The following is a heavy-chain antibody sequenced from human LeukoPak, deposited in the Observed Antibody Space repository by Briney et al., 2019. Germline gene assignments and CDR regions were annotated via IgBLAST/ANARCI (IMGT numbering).Heavy chain of an antibody. CDR3: ARGGGTTVTLDI. D-gene: IGHD4-17*01. Sequence: SETLSLTCTVSGYSISSGYYWAWIRQPPGKGPEWIGSIYHSGSTYYNPSLKSRVTISVDTSKNQFSLKLSSVTAADTAVYYCARGGGTTVTLDIWGQGTMVTVSS. CDR1: GYSISSGYY. J-gene: IGHJ3*02. CDR2: IYHSGST. V-gene: IGHV4-38-2*02.